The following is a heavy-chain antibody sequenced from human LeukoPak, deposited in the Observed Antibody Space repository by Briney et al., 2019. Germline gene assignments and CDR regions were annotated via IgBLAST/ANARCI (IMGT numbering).Heavy chain of an antibody. CDR1: GGSISSGGYY. J-gene: IGHJ6*03. Sequence: SETLSLTCTVSGGSISSGGYYWSWIRQPAGKGLEWIGRIYTSGSTNYNPSLKSRVTISVDTSKNQFSLKLSSVTAADTAVYYCARGRGYSYGRKHMDVWGKGTTVTVSS. CDR2: IYTSGST. V-gene: IGHV4-61*02. CDR3: ARGRGYSYGRKHMDV. D-gene: IGHD5-18*01.